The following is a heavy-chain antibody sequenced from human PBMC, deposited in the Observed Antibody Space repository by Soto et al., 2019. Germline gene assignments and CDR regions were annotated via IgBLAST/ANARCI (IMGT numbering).Heavy chain of an antibody. CDR2: IWYDGSNT. D-gene: IGHD4-17*01. CDR3: ARDLKTRHCDY. J-gene: IGHJ4*02. Sequence: QVQLVESGGGVVQPGRSLRLSCAASGFAFHGYAMPWVRQAPGKGLEWVAIIWYDGSNTYYGDSVKGRFTISRDNSKNTVYLQMNSLRVEETAVYYCARDLKTRHCDYWGQGILVTVSS. V-gene: IGHV3-33*01. CDR1: GFAFHGYA.